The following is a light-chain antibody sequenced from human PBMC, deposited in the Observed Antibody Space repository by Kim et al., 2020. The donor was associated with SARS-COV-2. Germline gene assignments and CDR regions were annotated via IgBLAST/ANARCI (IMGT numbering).Light chain of an antibody. CDR2: SAS. V-gene: IGKV3-20*01. J-gene: IGKJ4*01. CDR1: QSVGSDY. Sequence: SLSPGERAALSCRASQSVGSDYLAWYQQKPGQAPRLLIYSASRRATGIPDRFGGSGSETNFTLTISRLEPDDFAVYYCQQFGGSVTFGGGTKLEI. CDR3: QQFGGSVT.